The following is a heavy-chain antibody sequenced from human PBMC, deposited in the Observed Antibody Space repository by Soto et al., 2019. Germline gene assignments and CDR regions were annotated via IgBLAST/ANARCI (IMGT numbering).Heavy chain of an antibody. CDR2: IYYSGST. J-gene: IGHJ5*02. CDR1: GGSISSGGYY. V-gene: IGHV4-31*03. D-gene: IGHD1-7*01. Sequence: SETLSLTCTVSGGSISSGGYYWSWIRQHPGKGLEWIGYIYYSGSTYYNPSLKSRVTISVDTSKNQFSLKLSSVTAADTAVYYCARWNYIDNWFDPWGQGTLVTVS. CDR3: ARWNYIDNWFDP.